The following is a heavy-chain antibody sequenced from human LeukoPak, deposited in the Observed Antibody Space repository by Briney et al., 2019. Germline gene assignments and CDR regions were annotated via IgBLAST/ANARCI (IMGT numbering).Heavy chain of an antibody. V-gene: IGHV4-34*01. Sequence: PSETLSLTCAVYGGSFSGYYWSWIRQPPGKGLEWIGEINHSGSTKYNPSLKSRVTISVDTSKNQVSLKLSSVTAAGTAVYYCAREHGYSSSWYYYYGMDVWGQGTTVTVSS. CDR3: AREHGYSSSWYYYYGMDV. J-gene: IGHJ6*02. CDR2: INHSGST. D-gene: IGHD6-13*01. CDR1: GGSFSGYY.